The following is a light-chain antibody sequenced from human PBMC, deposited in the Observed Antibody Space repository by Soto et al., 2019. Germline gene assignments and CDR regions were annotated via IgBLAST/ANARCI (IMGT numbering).Light chain of an antibody. CDR2: WAS. J-gene: IGKJ1*01. Sequence: IVMTQSPDSLAVSLGDRSTINCNSSQSVLHSPNNKNYLAWYQHKPGQSPKMLIYWASFRESGVPDRFSGSGSGTDFTLTISSLQSEDVAVYYCQKYYTNSWYFGQGTKVDIK. V-gene: IGKV4-1*01. CDR1: QSVLHSPNNKNY. CDR3: QKYYTNSWY.